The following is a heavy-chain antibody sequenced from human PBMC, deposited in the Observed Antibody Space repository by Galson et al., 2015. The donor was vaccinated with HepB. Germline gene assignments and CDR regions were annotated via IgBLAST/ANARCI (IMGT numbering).Heavy chain of an antibody. CDR1: GFSFSSYR. CDR2: INQVGSEK. D-gene: IGHD1-7*01. Sequence: SLRLSCAASGFSFSSYRMSWVRQAPGKGLEWVANINQVGSEKFYVASVKARFTISRDDANNSLYLQMNRLRAGDTAVYYCARYRFNWNYGPFDFWGQGALVTVSS. V-gene: IGHV3-7*01. J-gene: IGHJ4*02. CDR3: ARYRFNWNYGPFDF.